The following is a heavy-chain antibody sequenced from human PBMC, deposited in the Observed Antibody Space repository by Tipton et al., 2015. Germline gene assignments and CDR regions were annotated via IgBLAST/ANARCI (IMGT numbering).Heavy chain of an antibody. CDR3: ARSYNWAMASIDY. J-gene: IGHJ4*02. D-gene: IGHD1-20*01. CDR1: GFTFSNFW. CDR2: IKQDGGDK. Sequence: SLRLSCVASGFTFSNFWMNWVRQAPGKGLEWVANIKQDGGDKYYVDSVKGRFTISRDNAKNSLYLQMNSLRAEDTAVYYCARSYNWAMASIDYWGQGTLVTVSS. V-gene: IGHV3-7*01.